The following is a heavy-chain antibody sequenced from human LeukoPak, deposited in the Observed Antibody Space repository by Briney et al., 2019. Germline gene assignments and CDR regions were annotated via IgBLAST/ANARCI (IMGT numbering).Heavy chain of an antibody. Sequence: PGGSLRLSCAASGFTFSTYPMHWVRQAPGKGLEWVAVISDDGSNKYYADSVKGRFTISRDNSKNTLYLQMNSLRAEDTAVYYCARPRLAYYYYSKDVWGKGTTVTVSS. J-gene: IGHJ6*04. D-gene: IGHD1-1*01. CDR3: ARPRLAYYYYSKDV. CDR1: GFTFSTYP. V-gene: IGHV3-30*04. CDR2: ISDDGSNK.